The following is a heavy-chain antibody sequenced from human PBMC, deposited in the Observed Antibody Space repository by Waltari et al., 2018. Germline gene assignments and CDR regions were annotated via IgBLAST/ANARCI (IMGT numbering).Heavy chain of an antibody. CDR3: ARVPQNPYLVYAFDI. J-gene: IGHJ3*02. V-gene: IGHV1-69*06. CDR2: IIPIFGTA. Sequence: QVQLVQSGAEVKKPGASVKVSCKASGYTFTSYDISWVRQAPGTGVEWMGVIIPIFGTANYAKKVQGRVTITADKSKSPADMEASSLRSEETAVYYCARVPQNPYLVYAFDIWGQGTMVTVSS. CDR1: GYTFTSYD.